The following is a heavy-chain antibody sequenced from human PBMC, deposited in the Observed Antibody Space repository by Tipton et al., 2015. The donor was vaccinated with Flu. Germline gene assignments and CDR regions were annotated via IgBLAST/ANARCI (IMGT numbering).Heavy chain of an antibody. CDR1: GFTFRNYW. V-gene: IGHV3-7*01. CDR3: ARGASNGDSYG. D-gene: IGHD4-17*01. CDR2: IKEDGSEK. Sequence: LSLTCAASGFTFRNYWMTWVRQAPGKGLEWVANIKEDGSEKKYADSVKGRFTISRDNAENSLYLQMTSLRAEDTAVYSCARGASNGDSYGWGQGTLVTVSS. J-gene: IGHJ4*02.